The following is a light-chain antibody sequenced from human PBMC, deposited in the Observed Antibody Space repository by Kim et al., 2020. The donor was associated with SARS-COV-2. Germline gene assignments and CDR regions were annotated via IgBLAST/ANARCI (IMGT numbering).Light chain of an antibody. Sequence: FASVGDRFTITCRASENIGTWLAWYQQKPGRAPSLLIYLASTLESGVPSRFSGTGSGTEFSLSITSLQPDDFATYYCQHYSRFPYTFGQGTKLEI. CDR1: ENIGTW. CDR2: LAS. V-gene: IGKV1-5*03. CDR3: QHYSRFPYT. J-gene: IGKJ2*01.